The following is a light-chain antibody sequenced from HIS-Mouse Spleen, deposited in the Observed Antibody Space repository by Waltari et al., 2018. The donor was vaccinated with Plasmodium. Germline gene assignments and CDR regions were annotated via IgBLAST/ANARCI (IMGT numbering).Light chain of an antibody. Sequence: EIVLTQSPGTLSLSPGERATLSCRASQSVSSSYLAWCHQKPGQAPRLLIYGASSRATGIPDRFSGSGSGTDFTLTISRLEPEDFAVYYCQQYGSSLTLAFGQGTKVEIK. J-gene: IGKJ1*01. CDR2: GAS. CDR1: QSVSSSY. V-gene: IGKV3-20*01. CDR3: QQYGSSLTLA.